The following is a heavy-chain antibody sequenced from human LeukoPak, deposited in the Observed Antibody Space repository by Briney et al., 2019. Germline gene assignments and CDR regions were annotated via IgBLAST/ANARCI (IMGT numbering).Heavy chain of an antibody. D-gene: IGHD6-6*01. Sequence: GESLKISCKGSGYSFTSYWIGWVRQMPGKGLEWMGFIYPGDSDTRYSPSFQGQVTISADNSISTAYLQWSSLKASDTAMYYCARSAGAAPYAFDIWGQGTMVTVSS. CDR1: GYSFTSYW. J-gene: IGHJ3*02. V-gene: IGHV5-51*01. CDR2: IYPGDSDT. CDR3: ARSAGAAPYAFDI.